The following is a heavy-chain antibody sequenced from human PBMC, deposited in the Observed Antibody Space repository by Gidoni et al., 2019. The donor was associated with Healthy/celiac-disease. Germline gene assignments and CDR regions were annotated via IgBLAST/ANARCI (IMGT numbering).Heavy chain of an antibody. D-gene: IGHD6-13*01. CDR3: AKDLDSSSWYVLEEFRGADY. CDR2: ISGSGGST. CDR1: GFPFSSYA. V-gene: IGHV3-23*01. Sequence: EVQLLESGGGLVQPGGSVRLSCAASGFPFSSYAMSWVRQAPGKGLEWVSAISGSGGSTYYADSVKGRFTISRDNSKNTLYLQMNSLRAEDTAVYYCAKDLDSSSWYVLEEFRGADYWGQGTLVTVSS. J-gene: IGHJ4*02.